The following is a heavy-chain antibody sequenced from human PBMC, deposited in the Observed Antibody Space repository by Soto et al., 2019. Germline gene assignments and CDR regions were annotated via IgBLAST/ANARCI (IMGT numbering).Heavy chain of an antibody. D-gene: IGHD6-13*01. J-gene: IGHJ6*02. CDR3: ARGRYSSSWYYYYGMDV. V-gene: IGHV1-8*01. Sequence: ASVKVSCKASGYTFTSYDINWVRQATGQGLEWMGWMNPNSGNTGYAQKFQGRVTMTRNTSIGTAYMELSSLRSEDTAVYYCARGRYSSSWYYYYGMDVWGQGTTVTVSS. CDR1: GYTFTSYD. CDR2: MNPNSGNT.